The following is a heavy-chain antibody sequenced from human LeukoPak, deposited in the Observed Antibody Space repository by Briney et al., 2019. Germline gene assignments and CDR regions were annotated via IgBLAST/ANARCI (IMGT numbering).Heavy chain of an antibody. J-gene: IGHJ6*03. CDR1: GFTFNSYA. Sequence: GGSLRLSCAASGFTFNSYAMSWVRQAPGKGLEWVSAISGSGGSTYYADSVKGRFTISRDNSKNTLYLQMNSLRAEDTAVYYCAKRRGLELLYYYYMDVWGRGTAVTVSS. CDR3: AKRRGLELLYYYYMDV. V-gene: IGHV3-23*01. CDR2: ISGSGGST. D-gene: IGHD1-7*01.